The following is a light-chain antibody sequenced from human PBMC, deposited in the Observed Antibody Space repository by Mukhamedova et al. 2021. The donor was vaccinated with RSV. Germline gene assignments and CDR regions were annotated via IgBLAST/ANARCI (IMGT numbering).Light chain of an antibody. J-gene: IGKJ1*01. Sequence: WYQRRVHGTATRILIFATSNLETGVPSRFSGSGFGTDFTLTISSLHPEDFATYYCQQSYRQFSFGQGTRV. V-gene: IGKV1-39*01. CDR3: QQSYRQFS. CDR2: ATS.